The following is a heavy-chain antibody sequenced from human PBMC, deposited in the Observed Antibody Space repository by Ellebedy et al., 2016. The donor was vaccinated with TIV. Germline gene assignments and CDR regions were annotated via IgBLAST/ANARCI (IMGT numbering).Heavy chain of an antibody. J-gene: IGHJ4*02. CDR1: GGTISAFH. Sequence: SETLSLXXTVSGGTISAFHLTWIRQHPGKGLEWIGNIFYSGSTNYNPSLKSRVSISTDASHRQFSLTLRSVTAADTAVYFCANSLSHTEGRAYWGQGILVTVSS. D-gene: IGHD2-21*01. V-gene: IGHV4-59*08. CDR3: ANSLSHTEGRAY. CDR2: IFYSGST.